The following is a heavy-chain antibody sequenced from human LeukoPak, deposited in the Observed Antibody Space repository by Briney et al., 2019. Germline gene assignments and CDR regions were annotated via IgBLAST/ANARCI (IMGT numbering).Heavy chain of an antibody. CDR1: GFTLSSYA. V-gene: IGHV3-23*01. Sequence: PGGSLRLSCAASGFTLSSYAMSWVRQAPGKGLEWVSTIGGGGERTYYADSVRGRFTISRDNSKNTLYLQLNSLRTEDTAVYYCAKANGITGTTYWYFGLWGRGTLVTVSS. D-gene: IGHD1-7*01. CDR2: IGGGGERT. CDR3: AKANGITGTTYWYFGL. J-gene: IGHJ2*01.